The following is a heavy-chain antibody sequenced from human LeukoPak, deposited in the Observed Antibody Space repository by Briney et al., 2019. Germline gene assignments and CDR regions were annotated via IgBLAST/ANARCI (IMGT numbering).Heavy chain of an antibody. V-gene: IGHV4-39*01. CDR2: IYYSGST. CDR3: ARHPRITIFGVPFDY. J-gene: IGHJ4*02. CDR1: GGSISSSSYY. D-gene: IGHD3-3*01. Sequence: SETLSLTCTVSGGSISSSSYYWGWIRQPPGKGLEWIGSIYYSGSTYYNPSLKSRVTISVDTSKNQFSLKLSSVTAADTAVYYCARHPRITIFGVPFDYWGQGTLVTVSS.